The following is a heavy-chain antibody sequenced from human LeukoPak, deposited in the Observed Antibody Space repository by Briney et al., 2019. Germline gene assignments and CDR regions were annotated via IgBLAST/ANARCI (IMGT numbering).Heavy chain of an antibody. V-gene: IGHV1-2*02. D-gene: IGHD2-15*01. CDR2: INPNSGGT. CDR3: AREGGYCSGGSCYSRVYYGMDV. Sequence: ASVKVSCKASGYTFTGYYMHWVRQAPGQGLEWMGWINPNSGGTNYAQKFQGRVTMTRDTSISTAYMELSRLRSDDTAVYYCAREGGYCSGGSCYSRVYYGMDVWGQGTLVIV. J-gene: IGHJ6*02. CDR1: GYTFTGYY.